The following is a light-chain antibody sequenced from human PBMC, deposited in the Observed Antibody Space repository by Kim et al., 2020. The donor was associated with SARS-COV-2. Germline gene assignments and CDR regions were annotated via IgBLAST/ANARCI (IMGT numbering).Light chain of an antibody. CDR3: QQYNNWPRDT. CDR2: GAS. V-gene: IGKV3-15*01. Sequence: VSPGERDTLSCRASQSVSSNLAWYQQKPGQAPRLLIYGASTRATGIPARFSGSGYGTEFTLTISSLQSEDFAVYYCQQYNNWPRDTFGQGTKLEI. J-gene: IGKJ2*01. CDR1: QSVSSN.